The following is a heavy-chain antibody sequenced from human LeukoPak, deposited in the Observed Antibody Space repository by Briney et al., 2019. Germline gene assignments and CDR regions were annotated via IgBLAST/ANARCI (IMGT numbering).Heavy chain of an antibody. D-gene: IGHD5-12*01. CDR1: GYTFTSYD. J-gene: IGHJ5*02. CDR3: ARDRIVATIFRSGWFDP. Sequence: ASVKVSYKASGYTFTSYDIIWVRQAPGQGLEWMGWMNPNSGNTGYAQKFQGRVTMTRNTSISTAYMELSSLRSEDTAVYYCARDRIVATIFRSGWFDPWGQGTLVTVSS. V-gene: IGHV1-8*01. CDR2: MNPNSGNT.